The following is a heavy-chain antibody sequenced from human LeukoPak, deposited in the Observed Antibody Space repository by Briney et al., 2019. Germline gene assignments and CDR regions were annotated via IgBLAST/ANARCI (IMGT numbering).Heavy chain of an antibody. CDR2: ISWNSGSI. CDR3: AKVGSLSSFDY. CDR1: GFTFDDYA. D-gene: IGHD6-6*01. Sequence: PGRSLRLSCAASGFTFDDYAMHWVRQAPGKGLEWVSGISWNSGSIGYADSVKGRFTISRDNAKNSPYLQMNSLRAEDTALYYCAKVGSLSSFDYWGQGTLVTVSS. J-gene: IGHJ4*02. V-gene: IGHV3-9*01.